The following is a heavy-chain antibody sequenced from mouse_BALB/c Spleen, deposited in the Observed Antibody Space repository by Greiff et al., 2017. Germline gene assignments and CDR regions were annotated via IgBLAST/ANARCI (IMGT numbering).Heavy chain of an antibody. CDR1: GFSLTSYG. CDR3: ARDRDGPYAMDY. V-gene: IGHV2-9*02. D-gene: IGHD2-3*01. J-gene: IGHJ4*01. CDR2: IWAGGST. Sequence: QVQLQQSGPGLVQPSQSLSITCTVSGFSLTSYGVHWVRQPPGKGLEWLGVIWAGGSTNYNSALMSRLSISKDNSKSQVFLKMNSLQTDDTAMYYCARDRDGPYAMDYWGQGTSVTVSS.